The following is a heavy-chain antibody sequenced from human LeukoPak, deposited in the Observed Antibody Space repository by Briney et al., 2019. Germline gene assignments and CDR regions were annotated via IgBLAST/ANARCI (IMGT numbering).Heavy chain of an antibody. CDR2: ITGSGGST. V-gene: IGHV3-23*01. CDR1: GFTFSSYG. Sequence: PGGSLRLSCAASGFTFSSYGMSWVRQAPGKGLEGVSAITGSGGSTYYADSVKGRFTISRDNSKNTLYLQMNSLRAEDTAVYYCAKLLMAMVRGVDIDCWGQGTLVTVSS. D-gene: IGHD3-10*01. CDR3: AKLLMAMVRGVDIDC. J-gene: IGHJ4*02.